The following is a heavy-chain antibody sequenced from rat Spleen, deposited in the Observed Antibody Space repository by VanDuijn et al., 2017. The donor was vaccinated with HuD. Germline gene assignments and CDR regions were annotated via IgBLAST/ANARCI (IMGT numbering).Heavy chain of an antibody. CDR1: GFTFSNYV. V-gene: IGHV5-19*01. J-gene: IGHJ1*01. D-gene: IGHD1-9*01. Sequence: EVQLVESGGGLVQPGRSMKLSCAASGFTFSNYVMHWIRQAPTKGLEWVASISPSGDSTYHRDSVKGRFTISRDNSQSTLYLQMDSLRSEDTATYYCVTEYYGYTYWYFDFWGPGTMVTVSS. CDR3: VTEYYGYTYWYFDF. CDR2: ISPSGDST.